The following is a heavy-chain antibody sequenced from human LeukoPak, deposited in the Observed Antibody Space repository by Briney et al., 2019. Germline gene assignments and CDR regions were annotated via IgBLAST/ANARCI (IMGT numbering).Heavy chain of an antibody. Sequence: GASVKVSCKASGYTFTGYYMHWVRQAPGQGLEWMGWINPNSGGTNYAQKFQGRVTMTRDTSISTAYMELSRLRSDDTAVYYCARGITMVRGVIGWFDPWGQGTLVTVSS. J-gene: IGHJ5*02. CDR2: INPNSGGT. CDR3: ARGITMVRGVIGWFDP. CDR1: GYTFTGYY. D-gene: IGHD3-10*01. V-gene: IGHV1-2*02.